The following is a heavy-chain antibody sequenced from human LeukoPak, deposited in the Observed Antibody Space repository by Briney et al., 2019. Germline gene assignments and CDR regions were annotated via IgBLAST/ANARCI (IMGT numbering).Heavy chain of an antibody. CDR1: GSTFSSYA. CDR3: AKGYSSSWNNWFDL. CDR2: ISGSGGST. Sequence: PGGSLRLSCAASGSTFSSYAMSWVRQAPGKGLEWVSAISGSGGSTYYADSVKGRFTISRDNSKNTLYLQMNSLRAEDTAVYYCAKGYSSSWNNWFDLWGQGTLVTVSS. V-gene: IGHV3-23*01. D-gene: IGHD6-13*01. J-gene: IGHJ5*02.